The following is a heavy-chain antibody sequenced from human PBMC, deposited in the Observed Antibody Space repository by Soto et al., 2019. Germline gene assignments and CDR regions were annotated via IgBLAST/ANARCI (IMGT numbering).Heavy chain of an antibody. V-gene: IGHV3-72*01. CDR1: GFRFSDYY. CDR2: IRDKSNGYTT. Sequence: EVELVESGGGLVQPGGSLRLSCVTSGFRFSDYYIDWVRQAPGKGLEWVGRIRDKSNGYTTEYAASVNGRFSISRDDSXXSLFLQLNSLKIEDTAVYYCTRVRSKTWIDHAEDFWGQGTLVTVSS. CDR3: TRVRSKTWIDHAEDF. J-gene: IGHJ4*02. D-gene: IGHD2-2*03.